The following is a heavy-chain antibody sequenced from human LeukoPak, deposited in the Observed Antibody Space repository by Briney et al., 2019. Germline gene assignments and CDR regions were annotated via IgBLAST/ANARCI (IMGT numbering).Heavy chain of an antibody. CDR2: IDPRDGSR. CDR3: VRAYNREAVPGPTIAPFDC. CDR1: VSTFTNYY. J-gene: IGHJ4*02. Sequence: GAPVKISCKASVSTFTNYYMHWVRQAPGQGLEWMGIIDPRDGSRSYAQKFQGRVTMTRDTSKSTVYMELSSLRPEDTAAYYCVRAYNREAVPGPTIAPFDCWGQGTLVPVSS. V-gene: IGHV1-46*01. D-gene: IGHD6-19*01.